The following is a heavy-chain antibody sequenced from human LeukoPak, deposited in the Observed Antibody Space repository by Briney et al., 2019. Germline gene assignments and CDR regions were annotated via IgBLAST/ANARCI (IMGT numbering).Heavy chain of an antibody. CDR2: MYYSGST. Sequence: PSETLSLTCTVSGGSISSYQWSWIRQPPGKGLDWIGYMYYSGSTKYNPSLKSRVTVSGDTSKNQFSLKLISVTAADAAVYYCAGHDYYGSGSYRWGQGTLVTVSS. D-gene: IGHD3-10*01. V-gene: IGHV4-59*08. CDR1: GGSISSYQ. CDR3: AGHDYYGSGSYR. J-gene: IGHJ5*02.